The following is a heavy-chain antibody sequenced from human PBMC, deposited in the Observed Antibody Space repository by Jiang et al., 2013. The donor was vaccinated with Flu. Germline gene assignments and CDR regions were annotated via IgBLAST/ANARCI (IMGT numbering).Heavy chain of an antibody. CDR3: ARAPPTTYGIVTGAFDL. J-gene: IGHJ3*01. CDR2: IYHSGSS. V-gene: IGHV4-30-4*01. CDR1: GVSISSGNNF. Sequence: TCSVSGVSISSGNNFWSWFRQAPGKGLEWVGFIYHSGSSYNDLSLKSRVDMSLDPSKNQFSLRLSSVTVADTAVYYCARAPPTTYGIVTGAFDLWGHGTLVIVS. D-gene: IGHD3-3*01.